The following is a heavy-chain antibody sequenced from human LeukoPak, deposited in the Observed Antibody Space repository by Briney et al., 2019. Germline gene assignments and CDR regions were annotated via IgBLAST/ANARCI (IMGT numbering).Heavy chain of an antibody. D-gene: IGHD3-10*01. Sequence: GGSLRLSCAASGGSFSTFGMNWVRQSPGKGLEWLSFLQYDGSIEYYAESVKGRFTISRDNSRNTLFLQMNGLRVEDTALYYCAKDQGVVGSYDHWGQGTLVTVSS. CDR1: GGSFSTFG. CDR3: AKDQGVVGSYDH. CDR2: LQYDGSIE. V-gene: IGHV3-30*02. J-gene: IGHJ5*02.